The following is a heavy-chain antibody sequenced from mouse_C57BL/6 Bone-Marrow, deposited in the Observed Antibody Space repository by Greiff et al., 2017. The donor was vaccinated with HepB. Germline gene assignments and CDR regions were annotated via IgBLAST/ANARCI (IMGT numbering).Heavy chain of an antibody. Sequence: QVQLQQPGAELVKPGASVKLSCKASGYTFTSYWMQWVKQRPGQGLEWIGEIDPSDSYTNYNHKFKGKTTLTVDTSSSTAYMQLSSLTSEDSSVYYCARKWVSMDYWGQGTSVTVSS. CDR3: ARKWVSMDY. CDR2: IDPSDSYT. V-gene: IGHV1-50*01. J-gene: IGHJ4*01. D-gene: IGHD1-3*01. CDR1: GYTFTSYW.